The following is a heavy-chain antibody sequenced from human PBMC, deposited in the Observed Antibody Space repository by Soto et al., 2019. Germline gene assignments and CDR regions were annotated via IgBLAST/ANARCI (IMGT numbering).Heavy chain of an antibody. Sequence: GESLKISCEASGYSFTSDWISWVRQMPGKGLAWMGRIDPSDSYVNYSPSFQGHVTISADKSISTAYLQWSSLKASDTAVYYCARHYREHYDSSGYHHFDYWGRGTLVTVSS. J-gene: IGHJ4*02. V-gene: IGHV5-10-1*01. CDR3: ARHYREHYDSSGYHHFDY. CDR2: IDPSDSYV. D-gene: IGHD3-22*01. CDR1: GYSFTSDW.